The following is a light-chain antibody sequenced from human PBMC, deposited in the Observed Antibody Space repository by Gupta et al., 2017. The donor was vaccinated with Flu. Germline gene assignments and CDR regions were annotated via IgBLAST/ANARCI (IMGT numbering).Light chain of an antibody. CDR2: EAS. CDR1: QSVSSY. CDR3: QQSNKWPRT. Sequence: PSTLSVSAGERATLACRASQSVSSYLAWYQQKPGKAPRLLIYEASSRASGVPARFRGSGSGTEFTLTISSLQSEDFATYYCQQSNKWPRTFGQGTKMEIK. V-gene: IGKV3-15*01. J-gene: IGKJ1*01.